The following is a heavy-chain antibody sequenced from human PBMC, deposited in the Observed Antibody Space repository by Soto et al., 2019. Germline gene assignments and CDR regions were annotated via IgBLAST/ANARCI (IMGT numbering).Heavy chain of an antibody. CDR3: TTGYDSSGYYPFDY. CDR2: IKSKTDGGTT. Sequence: EVQLVESGGGLVQPGGSLRLSCAASGFTFSNAWMSWVRQAPGKGLEWVGRIKSKTDGGTTDYAAPVKGRFTISRADSKNTLYLQMNSLKTEDTAVYYCTTGYDSSGYYPFDYWGQGTLVTVSS. D-gene: IGHD3-22*01. CDR1: GFTFSNAW. J-gene: IGHJ4*02. V-gene: IGHV3-15*01.